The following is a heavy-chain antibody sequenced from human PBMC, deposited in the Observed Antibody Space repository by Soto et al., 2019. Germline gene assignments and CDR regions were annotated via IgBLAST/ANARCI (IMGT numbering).Heavy chain of an antibody. V-gene: IGHV3-23*01. CDR3: AKSGPTNYFDS. J-gene: IGHJ4*02. CDR2: ISDGSRFT. D-gene: IGHD1-26*01. Sequence: PGGSLRLSCAASGLTFSTSAMTWVRQAPGKGPEWVSTISDGSRFTYYADSVRGRFTISRDDSKKILFLQMSSLRAEDTAVYFCAKSGPTNYFDSWGQGSLVTVSS. CDR1: GLTFSTSA.